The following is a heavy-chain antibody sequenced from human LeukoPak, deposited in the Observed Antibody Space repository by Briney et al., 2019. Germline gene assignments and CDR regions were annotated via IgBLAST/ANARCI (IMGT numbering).Heavy chain of an antibody. CDR2: ISSSNSFI. CDR1: RFIFSSYH. CDR3: ARKRPNYFDY. J-gene: IGHJ4*02. V-gene: IGHV3-21*06. Sequence: GGSLRLSCAASRFIFSSYHMHWVRQPPGKGLEWVSSISSSNSFIYYADSMKGRFTISRDNAENSLYLQMNSLRAEDTALYYCARKRPNYFDYWGQGTLVTVSS.